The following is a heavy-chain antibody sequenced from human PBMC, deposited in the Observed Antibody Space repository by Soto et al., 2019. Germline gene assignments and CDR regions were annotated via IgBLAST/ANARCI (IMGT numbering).Heavy chain of an antibody. CDR2: FDAEDGAA. CDR1: GYTLTELS. CDR3: ATDLFPDYADAWVTFPPADY. D-gene: IGHD3-16*01. J-gene: IGHJ4*02. V-gene: IGHV1-24*01. Sequence: QVELVQSGAEVKKPGASVKVSCKVSGYTLTELSMHWVRQAPGKGLEWMGVFDAEDGAASYAQNFQGRVTMTVDTSTDTAYMEVTSLRSEDTAVYYCATDLFPDYADAWVTFPPADYWGQGTQVTVSS.